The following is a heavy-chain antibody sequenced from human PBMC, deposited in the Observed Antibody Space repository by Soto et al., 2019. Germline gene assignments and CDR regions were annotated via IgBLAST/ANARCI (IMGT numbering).Heavy chain of an antibody. CDR1: VFTFSSYG. D-gene: IGHD4-17*01. CDR2: ISYDGSNK. V-gene: IGHV3-30*18. Sequence: PGGSLRLSCAASVFTFSSYGMHWVRQAPGKGLEWVAVISYDGSNKYYADSVKGRFTISRDNSKNTLYLQMNSLRAEDTAVYYCAEAPAQNYGDSYYFDYWGQGTLVTVSS. J-gene: IGHJ4*02. CDR3: AEAPAQNYGDSYYFDY.